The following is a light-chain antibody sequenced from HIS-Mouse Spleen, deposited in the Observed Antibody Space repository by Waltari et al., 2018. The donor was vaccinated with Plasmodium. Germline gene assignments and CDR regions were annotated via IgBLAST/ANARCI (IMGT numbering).Light chain of an antibody. Sequence: SYELTQPPSVSVSPGQTARTTCSGDALTKKYDYWYQQKSGQAPVLVIYEDSKRPSGIPERFSGSSSGTMATLTISGAQVEDEADYYCYSTDSSGNHRVFGGGTKLTVL. CDR3: YSTDSSGNHRV. CDR2: EDS. J-gene: IGLJ3*02. CDR1: ALTKKY. V-gene: IGLV3-10*01.